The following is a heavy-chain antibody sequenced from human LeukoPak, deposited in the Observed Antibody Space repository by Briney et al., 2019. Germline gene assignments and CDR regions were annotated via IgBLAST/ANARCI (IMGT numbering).Heavy chain of an antibody. CDR1: GFTFSSYA. D-gene: IGHD3-3*02. CDR2: IDSDGGST. CDR3: TSSTYYYYYYMDV. Sequence: GGSLRLSCMGTGFTFSSYAMHWVRQAPGKGLEYVSSIDSDGGSTNYANSVKDRFFISRDNSKNTLYLQMGSLRAEDMAVYYCTSSTYYYYYYMDVWGKGTTVTVAS. J-gene: IGHJ6*03. V-gene: IGHV3-64*01.